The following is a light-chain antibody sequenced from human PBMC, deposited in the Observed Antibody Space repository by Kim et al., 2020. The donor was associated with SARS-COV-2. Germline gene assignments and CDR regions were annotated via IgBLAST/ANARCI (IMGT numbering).Light chain of an antibody. CDR2: AAS. Sequence: DIQMTQSPSSLSASVGDKVTITCRASQGLAGWLVWFQQKPDKAPKSLIYAASYLQSGVPSRFSGSGSGTDFTLTISSLQPEDFATYYCQQYHSFPRTFGQGTKVDIK. CDR3: QQYHSFPRT. V-gene: IGKV1D-16*01. J-gene: IGKJ1*01. CDR1: QGLAGW.